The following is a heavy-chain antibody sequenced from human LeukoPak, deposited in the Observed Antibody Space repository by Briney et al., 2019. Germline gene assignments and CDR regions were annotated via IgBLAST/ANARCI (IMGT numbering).Heavy chain of an antibody. CDR2: IYYSGGT. J-gene: IGHJ2*01. Sequence: NPSETLSLTCTVSGGSISSGDHYWSWVRQPPGKGLEWMGFIYYSGGTYYNPSLKSRVTISVDTSKNQFSLRLGSVTAADTAVYYCARQVAVTPHYDNSGYNSIWYFDLWGRGTLVTVS. D-gene: IGHD3-22*01. V-gene: IGHV4-30-4*01. CDR3: ARQVAVTPHYDNSGYNSIWYFDL. CDR1: GGSISSGDHY.